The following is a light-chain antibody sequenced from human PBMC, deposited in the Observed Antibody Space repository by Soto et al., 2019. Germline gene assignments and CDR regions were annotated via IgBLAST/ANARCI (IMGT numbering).Light chain of an antibody. CDR2: GAS. CDR3: QHYDSLPIT. Sequence: EIVLTQSTGTLSFSPGERATLSCRASQSVSSSYLAWYQQKPGQPPRLLIYGASSRATGIPDRFSGSGSGTDFTLTISRLEPEDFAVFYCQHYDSLPITFGQGTRLEIK. V-gene: IGKV3-20*01. CDR1: QSVSSSY. J-gene: IGKJ5*01.